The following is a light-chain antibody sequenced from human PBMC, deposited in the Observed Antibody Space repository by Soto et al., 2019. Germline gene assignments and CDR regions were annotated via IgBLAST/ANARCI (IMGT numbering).Light chain of an antibody. J-gene: IGLJ1*01. CDR3: SSFTGPTTLDV. CDR2: GVS. CDR1: SSDVGAYKY. Sequence: QSALTQPASVSGSTGQSVTISCTGTSSDVGAYKYVSWYQKHPGKAPKLMIYGVSNRPSGISNRFSGSKSGNTAFLTISGLQPEDEADYYCSSFTGPTTLDVFGTGTKVTVL. V-gene: IGLV2-14*03.